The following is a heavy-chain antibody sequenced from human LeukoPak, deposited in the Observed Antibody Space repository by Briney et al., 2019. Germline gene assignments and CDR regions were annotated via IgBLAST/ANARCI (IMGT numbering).Heavy chain of an antibody. V-gene: IGHV3-48*03. CDR1: GFTFSSYE. J-gene: IGHJ6*02. CDR3: ARDTVVRGVIPLDYYYGMDV. CDR2: ISSSGSTI. D-gene: IGHD3-10*01. Sequence: TGGSLRLSCAASGFTFSSYEMNWVRQAPGKGLEWVSYISSSGSTIYYADSLKGRFTISRDNAKNSLYLQMNSLRAEDTAVYYCARDTVVRGVIPLDYYYGMDVWGQGTTVTVSS.